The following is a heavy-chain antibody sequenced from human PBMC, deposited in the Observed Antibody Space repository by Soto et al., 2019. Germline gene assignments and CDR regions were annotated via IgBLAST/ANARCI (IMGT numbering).Heavy chain of an antibody. Sequence: GGSLRLSCAASGFTFSSYGMHWVRQAPGKGLEWVAVIWYDGSNKYYADSVKGRFTISRDNSKNTLYLQMNSLRAEDTAVYYCARGDCSGGSCYSGVRVYYYYYYMDVWGKGTTVTVSS. CDR3: ARGDCSGGSCYSGVRVYYYYYYMDV. D-gene: IGHD2-15*01. CDR2: IWYDGSNK. J-gene: IGHJ6*03. CDR1: GFTFSSYG. V-gene: IGHV3-33*01.